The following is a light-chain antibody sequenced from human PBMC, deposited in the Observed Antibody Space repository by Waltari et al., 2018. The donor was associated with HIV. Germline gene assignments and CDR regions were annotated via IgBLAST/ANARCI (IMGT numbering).Light chain of an antibody. CDR1: SSTIGSDA. Sequence: QAVLTQPPSAPGTPGQRITISCSGSSSTIGSDAVNWYQQLPGTAPKLLIYNNNQRPSGVPDRFSASKSGTSASRAISGLQSEDEADYYCATWDHRLNGWVFGGGTKLTVL. V-gene: IGLV1-44*01. CDR2: NNN. J-gene: IGLJ3*02. CDR3: ATWDHRLNGWV.